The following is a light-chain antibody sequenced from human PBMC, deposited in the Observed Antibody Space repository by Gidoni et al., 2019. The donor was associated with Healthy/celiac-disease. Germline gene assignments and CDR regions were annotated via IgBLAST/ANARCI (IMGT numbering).Light chain of an antibody. Sequence: DIVMTQSPLSLPVTPGEPASISCRSSQSLLHSNGYNYLDWYLQKPGQSPQLLIYLGSNRASGVPDRFSGSGSGTDFTLKISRVEAEDVGVYYCMQALQTLXXXGGTKVEIK. CDR2: LGS. CDR1: QSLLHSNGYNY. V-gene: IGKV2-28*01. J-gene: IGKJ4*01. CDR3: MQALQTLX.